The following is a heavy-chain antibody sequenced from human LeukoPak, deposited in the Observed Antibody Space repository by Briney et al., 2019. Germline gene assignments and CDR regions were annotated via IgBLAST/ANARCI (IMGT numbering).Heavy chain of an antibody. Sequence: PGGSLRLSCAASGLTVNNNYMNWVRQAPGKGLEWVSALYIGGNTYYAGSVRGRFTISRDNSKNTLYLQMNSLRAEDTAIYYCMTAAGYNFGQYWGQGTLVTVSS. J-gene: IGHJ4*02. CDR1: GLTVNNNY. CDR2: LYIGGNT. D-gene: IGHD5-18*01. V-gene: IGHV3-53*01. CDR3: MTAAGYNFGQY.